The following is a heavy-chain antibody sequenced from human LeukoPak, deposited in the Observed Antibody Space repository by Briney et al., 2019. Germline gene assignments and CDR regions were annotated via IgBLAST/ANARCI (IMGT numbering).Heavy chain of an antibody. J-gene: IGHJ3*02. Sequence: SGGSLRLSCAASGFTFSGYSMNWVRQAPGKGLEWVSYITNSGNTIYYADSVKGRFTISRDNAKNSLYLQVNSLRVEDTAVYYCARVVRPSVRHTIDIWGLGTMVTVSS. CDR2: ITNSGNTI. CDR1: GFTFSGYS. CDR3: ARVVRPSVRHTIDI. V-gene: IGHV3-48*01. D-gene: IGHD3-10*01.